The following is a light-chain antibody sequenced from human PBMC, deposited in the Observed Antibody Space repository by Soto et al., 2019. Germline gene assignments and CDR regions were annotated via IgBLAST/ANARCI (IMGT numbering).Light chain of an antibody. CDR3: CSYTNSDTHLL. CDR1: TSDIGGYNF. J-gene: IGLJ3*02. V-gene: IGLV2-14*01. CDR2: EVI. Sequence: QSALTQPASVSGSPGQSITISCTGSTSDIGGYNFVSWYQQHPGKAPKLMIYEVINRPSGVSSRFSGSKSANTASQTISGLQAEDEADYYCCSYTNSDTHLLFGGGTKLTVL.